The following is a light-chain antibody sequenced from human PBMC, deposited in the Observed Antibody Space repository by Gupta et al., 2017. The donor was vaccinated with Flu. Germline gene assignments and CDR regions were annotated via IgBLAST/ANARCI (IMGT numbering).Light chain of an antibody. J-gene: IGLJ2*01. CDR2: EVS. Sequence: QSALTQPVSVSGSPGPSITISCTGSSNDIGRYNYVSWYQHHPGKAPKVIIYEVSNRPSGVSNRFSGSKAGNTASLTIFGLQAEDEADYYCSSYTTSSSRIFGGGTKLTVL. V-gene: IGLV2-14*01. CDR3: SSYTTSSSRI. CDR1: SNDIGRYNY.